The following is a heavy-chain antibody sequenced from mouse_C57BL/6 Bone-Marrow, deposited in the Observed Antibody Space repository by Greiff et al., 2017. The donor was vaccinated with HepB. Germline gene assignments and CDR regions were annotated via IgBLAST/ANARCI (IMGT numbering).Heavy chain of an antibody. J-gene: IGHJ2*01. CDR1: GYTFTSYW. CDR3: TRRGWLLRLYYFDY. Sequence: EVKLVESGTVLARPGASVKMSCKTSGYTFTSYWMHWVKQRPGQGLEWIGAIYPGNSDTSYNQKFKGKAKLTAVTSASTAYMELSSLTNEDSAVYYCTRRGWLLRLYYFDYWGQGTTLTVSS. V-gene: IGHV1-5*01. CDR2: IYPGNSDT. D-gene: IGHD2-3*01.